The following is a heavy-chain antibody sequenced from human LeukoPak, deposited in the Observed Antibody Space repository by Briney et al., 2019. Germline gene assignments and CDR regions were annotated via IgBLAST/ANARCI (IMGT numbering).Heavy chain of an antibody. CDR3: ARDRRSSFDY. J-gene: IGHJ4*02. CDR2: IYYSGST. CDR1: GGSISSYY. V-gene: IGHV4-59*01. Sequence: KPSETLSLTGTVSGGSISSYYWSWIRQPPGKGLEWIGYIYYSGSTNYNPSLKSRVTISVDTSKNQFSLKLSSVTAADTAVYYCARDRRSSFDYWGQGTLVTVSS. D-gene: IGHD6-6*01.